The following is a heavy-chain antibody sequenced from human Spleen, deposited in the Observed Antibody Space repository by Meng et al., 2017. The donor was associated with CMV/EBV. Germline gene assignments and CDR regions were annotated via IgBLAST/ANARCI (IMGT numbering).Heavy chain of an antibody. J-gene: IGHJ6*02. CDR1: GFTVSSNY. D-gene: IGHD3-16*02. Sequence: GESLKISCAASGFTVSSNYMSWVRQAPGKGLEWVSVIYSGGSTYYADSVKGRFTISRDNSKNTLYLQMNSLRAEDTAVYYCARDFLSWVFLADVWGQGTTVTVSS. CDR2: IYSGGST. CDR3: ARDFLSWVFLADV. V-gene: IGHV3-53*01.